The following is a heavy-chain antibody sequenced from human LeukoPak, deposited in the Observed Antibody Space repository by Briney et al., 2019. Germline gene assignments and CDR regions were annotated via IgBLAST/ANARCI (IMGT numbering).Heavy chain of an antibody. CDR2: LNPSGGST. J-gene: IGHJ5*02. V-gene: IGHV1-46*01. Sequence: ASVKVSCKASGYTFTSYYMHWVRQAPGQGLEWMGILNPSGGSTSYAQKLQRRVTMTRDTPRSTVYMELSRLRSEGTALYYCASDFDLIGGSCYSLARVFDPLGEGTLVTVSS. CDR3: ASDFDLIGGSCYSLARVFDP. D-gene: IGHD2-15*01. CDR1: GYTFTSYY.